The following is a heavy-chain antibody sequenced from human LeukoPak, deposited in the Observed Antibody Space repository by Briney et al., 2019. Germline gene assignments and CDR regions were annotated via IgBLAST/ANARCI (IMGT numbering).Heavy chain of an antibody. V-gene: IGHV3-9*01. J-gene: IGHJ6*02. D-gene: IGHD3-10*01. Sequence: PGGSLRLSCAASGFTFDDYAMHWVRQAPGKGLEWVSGISWNSGSIGYADSVKGRFTTSRDNAKNSLYLQMNSLRAEDTALYYCAKDNFAGGSGSYNYGMDVWGQGTTVTVSS. CDR2: ISWNSGSI. CDR1: GFTFDDYA. CDR3: AKDNFAGGSGSYNYGMDV.